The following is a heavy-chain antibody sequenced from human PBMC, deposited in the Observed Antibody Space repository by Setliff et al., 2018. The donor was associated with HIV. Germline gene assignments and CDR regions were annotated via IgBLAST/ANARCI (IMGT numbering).Heavy chain of an antibody. J-gene: IGHJ4*02. D-gene: IGHD2-15*01. Sequence: SETLSLTCTVSDYSISSGYFWGWIRQPPGKGLEWIGSMYHSGNTYYNPSLKSRVTISVDTSKNQFSLKLSSVTAADTAVYYCARVDRCSGGSCYFIDYWGQGTLVTVSS. CDR3: ARVDRCSGGSCYFIDY. CDR2: MYHSGNT. V-gene: IGHV4-38-2*02. CDR1: DYSISSGYF.